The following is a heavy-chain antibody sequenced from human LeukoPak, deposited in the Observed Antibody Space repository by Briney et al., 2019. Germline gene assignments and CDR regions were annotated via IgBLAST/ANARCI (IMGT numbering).Heavy chain of an antibody. CDR3: ARIRCGRGQARCYNH. V-gene: IGHV4-34*01. CDR2: VSPGGYT. Sequence: SETLSLTCAVSGVSVSDYYWSWIRQSPEKGLEWMWEVSPGGYTTYNPSLRSRVIISEDTSENQLSLNGTSVTAADTALYYCARIRCGRGQARCYNHWAQGSLVTVSS. J-gene: IGHJ5*02. D-gene: IGHD2-21*01. CDR1: GVSVSDYY.